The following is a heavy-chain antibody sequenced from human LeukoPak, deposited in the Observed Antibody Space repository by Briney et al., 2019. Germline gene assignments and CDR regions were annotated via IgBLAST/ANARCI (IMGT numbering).Heavy chain of an antibody. CDR1: AYTFTSYG. D-gene: IGHD5-24*01. CDR3: ASLKTDGYFDY. J-gene: IGHJ4*02. V-gene: IGHV1-18*01. Sequence: GASVKVSCKASAYTFTSYGIGWVRQAPGQGLEWMGWISAYNGNTNYAQKFRGRVTMTTDTSTSTAYMELRSLRSDDTAVYYCASLKTDGYFDYWGQGTLVTVSA. CDR2: ISAYNGNT.